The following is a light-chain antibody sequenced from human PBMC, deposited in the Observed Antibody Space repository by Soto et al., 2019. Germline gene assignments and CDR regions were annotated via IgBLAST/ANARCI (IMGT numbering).Light chain of an antibody. Sequence: EVVLTQSPGTLSLSPGERATLSCRASQSVSSSYLAWYQQKPGQAPRLLIYDASTRATGIPARLSGSGSGTEFTLTISSLESQDFEVYYCQQYYKWPLTFGGGTKVDIK. V-gene: IGKV3-15*01. CDR1: QSVSSSY. CDR2: DAS. CDR3: QQYYKWPLT. J-gene: IGKJ4*01.